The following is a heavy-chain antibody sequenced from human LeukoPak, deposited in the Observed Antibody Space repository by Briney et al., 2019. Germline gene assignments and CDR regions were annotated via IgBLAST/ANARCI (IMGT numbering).Heavy chain of an antibody. Sequence: SETLSLTCTVSGGSISSYYWSWIRQPPGKGLEWTGYIYYSGSTNYNPSLKSRVTISVDTSKNQFSLKLSSVTAADTAVYYCARSIRYFGDFDYWGQGTLVTVSS. CDR2: IYYSGST. V-gene: IGHV4-59*01. CDR1: GGSISSYY. CDR3: ARSIRYFGDFDY. D-gene: IGHD3-9*01. J-gene: IGHJ4*02.